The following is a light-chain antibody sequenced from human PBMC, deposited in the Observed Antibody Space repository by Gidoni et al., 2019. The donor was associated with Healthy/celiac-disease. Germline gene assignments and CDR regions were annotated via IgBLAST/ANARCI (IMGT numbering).Light chain of an antibody. V-gene: IGKV1-27*01. J-gene: IGKJ4*01. CDR3: QKYNSAPLT. Sequence: DIQMTQSPSSLSASVGDRVTITCRASQGISNYLAWYQQKPGVPSRFSGSGSGTDFTLTISSLQPEDVATYYCQKYNSAPLTFGGGTKVEIK. CDR1: QGISNY.